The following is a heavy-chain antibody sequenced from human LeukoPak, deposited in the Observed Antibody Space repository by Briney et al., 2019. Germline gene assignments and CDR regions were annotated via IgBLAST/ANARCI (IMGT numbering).Heavy chain of an antibody. J-gene: IGHJ4*02. D-gene: IGHD3-22*01. CDR2: ISGSGGST. CDR1: GSTFSSYA. Sequence: PGASLRLSCAASGSTFSSYAMSWVRQAPGKGLEWVSAISGSGGSTYYADSVKGRFTISRDNSKNTLYLQMNSLRAEDTAVYYCAKDLDGYYDSSGYSYYFDYWGQGTLVTVSS. V-gene: IGHV3-23*01. CDR3: AKDLDGYYDSSGYSYYFDY.